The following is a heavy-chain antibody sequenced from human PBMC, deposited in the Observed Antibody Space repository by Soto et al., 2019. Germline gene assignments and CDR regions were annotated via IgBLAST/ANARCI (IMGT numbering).Heavy chain of an antibody. D-gene: IGHD1-26*01. CDR2: INPNSGGT. Sequence: ASVKVSCKASGYTFTGYYMHWVRQAPGQGLEWMGWINPNSGGTNYAQKFQGWVTMTRDTSISTAYMELSRLRSDDTAVYYCARADPVGATSGFDYWGQGTPVTVSS. CDR1: GYTFTGYY. CDR3: ARADPVGATSGFDY. J-gene: IGHJ4*02. V-gene: IGHV1-2*04.